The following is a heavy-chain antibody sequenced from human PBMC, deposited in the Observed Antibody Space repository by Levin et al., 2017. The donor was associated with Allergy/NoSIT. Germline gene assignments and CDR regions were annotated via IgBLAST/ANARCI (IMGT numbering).Heavy chain of an antibody. CDR2: INPNSGDT. V-gene: IGHV1-2*02. CDR3: AGVLWSGDLFDWFDP. D-gene: IGHD3-10*01. Sequence: GGSLRLSCKASGYTFTGYYMHWVREAPGQGLEWMGWINPNSGDTNYAQKFQGRVTMTRDTSINTVYMELTRLRSDDTAIYYCAGVLWSGDLFDWFDPWGQGTLVTVSS. CDR1: GYTFTGYY. J-gene: IGHJ5*02.